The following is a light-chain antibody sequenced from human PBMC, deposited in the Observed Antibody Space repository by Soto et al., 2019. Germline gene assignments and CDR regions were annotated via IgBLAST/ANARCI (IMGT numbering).Light chain of an antibody. CDR2: EVS. CDR1: SRDVGACNY. Sequence: QSVLTHPPSASGSPGQSVTIYCTGTSRDVGACNYVSWFQQHPGKAPKLMIYEVSKRPSGVPDRFSGSKSGSTASLTVSGLQAEDEADYYCSSCAGRNHLVFGGGTKLTV. J-gene: IGLJ2*01. V-gene: IGLV2-8*01. CDR3: SSCAGRNHLV.